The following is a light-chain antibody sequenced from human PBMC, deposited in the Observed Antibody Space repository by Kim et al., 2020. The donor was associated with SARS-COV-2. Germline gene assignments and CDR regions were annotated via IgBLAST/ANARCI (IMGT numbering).Light chain of an antibody. CDR2: KAS. J-gene: IGKJ2*01. V-gene: IGKV1-5*03. CDR3: QQYDSHPYT. CDR1: QSVSSW. Sequence: DIQMTQSPSTLSASVGDRVTITCRASQSVSSWLAWYQQKPGKAPKLLIYKASTLEGGVPSRFSGRGSETEFTLTINSLQPDDFATYSCQQYDSHPYTFGQGTKLEIK.